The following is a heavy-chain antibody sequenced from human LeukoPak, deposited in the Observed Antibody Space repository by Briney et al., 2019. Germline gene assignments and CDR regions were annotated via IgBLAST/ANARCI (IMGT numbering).Heavy chain of an antibody. CDR3: ATQSITYDFWSGYGRFDP. CDR2: IYYSGST. V-gene: IGHV4-39*01. Sequence: SETLSLTCTVSGGSISSSSYYWGWIRQPPGKGLEWIGSIYYSGSTYYNPSLKSRVTISVDTSKNQFSLKLSSVTAADTAVYYCATQSITYDFWSGYGRFDPWGQGTLVTVSS. J-gene: IGHJ5*02. D-gene: IGHD3-3*01. CDR1: GGSISSSSYY.